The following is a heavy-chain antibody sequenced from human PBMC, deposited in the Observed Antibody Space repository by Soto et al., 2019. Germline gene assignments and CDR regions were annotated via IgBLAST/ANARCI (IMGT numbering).Heavy chain of an antibody. CDR1: GGSFSGYY. V-gene: IGHV4-34*01. CDR3: ARGRAFRNWFDP. CDR2: INHSGST. Sequence: QVQLQRWGAGLLKPSETLSLICAVYGGSFSGYYWSWIRQPPGKGLEWIGEINHSGSTNYNPSLKSRVTISVDTSKNQFSLKLSSVTAADTAVYYCARGRAFRNWFDPWGQGTLVTVSS. J-gene: IGHJ5*02.